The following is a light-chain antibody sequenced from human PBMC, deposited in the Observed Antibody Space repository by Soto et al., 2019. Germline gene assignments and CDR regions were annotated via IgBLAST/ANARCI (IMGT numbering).Light chain of an antibody. CDR3: SSYTSSITVI. CDR1: SSDVGGYNY. V-gene: IGLV2-14*01. J-gene: IGLJ2*01. CDR2: DVT. Sequence: QLVLTQPASVSGSPGQSITISCTGTSSDVGGYNYVSWYQQHPGKAPKLMIYDVTNRPSGVSNRFSGSKSGNTASLTISGLQAEDEADYYCSSYTSSITVIFGGGTRVTVL.